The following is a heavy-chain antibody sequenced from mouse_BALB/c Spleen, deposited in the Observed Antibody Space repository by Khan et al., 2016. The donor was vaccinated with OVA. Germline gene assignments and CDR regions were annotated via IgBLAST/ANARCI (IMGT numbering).Heavy chain of an antibody. CDR2: IWGDGST. CDR3: ARDHYGGGYWYFDV. Sequence: QVQLQQSGPGLVAPSQSLSITCTVSGFSLSRYSVHWVRQPPGKGLEWLGMIWGDGSTDYNSALKSRLSISKDNSKSQVFLKMSSLQTDDTAMYXGARDHYGGGYWYFDVWGAGTTVTVSS. CDR1: GFSLSRYS. D-gene: IGHD1-1*01. V-gene: IGHV2-6-4*01. J-gene: IGHJ1*01.